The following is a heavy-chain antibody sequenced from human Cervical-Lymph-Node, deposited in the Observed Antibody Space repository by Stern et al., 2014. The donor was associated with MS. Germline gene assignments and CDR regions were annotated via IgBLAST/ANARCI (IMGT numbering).Heavy chain of an antibody. Sequence: DQLVESGPGVVKPSETLSLTCTVSGGSITSGDYYWSWIRQHPGKGLEWIGYIYYSGSSYYNPSLKSRVTISLDTSKNQFSLKLSSVTPADTAVYYCARDDGYCSGGTCPNWFDPWGQGTLVTVSS. V-gene: IGHV4-31*03. CDR3: ARDDGYCSGGTCPNWFDP. CDR2: IYYSGSS. CDR1: GGSITSGDYY. J-gene: IGHJ5*02. D-gene: IGHD2-15*01.